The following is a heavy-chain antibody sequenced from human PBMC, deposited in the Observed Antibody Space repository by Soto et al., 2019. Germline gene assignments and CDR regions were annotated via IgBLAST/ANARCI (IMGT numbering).Heavy chain of an antibody. CDR3: ARTPGYSSSWYGFYYYGMDV. D-gene: IGHD6-13*01. CDR1: GFSLSTSGMC. J-gene: IGHJ6*02. V-gene: IGHV2-70*01. Sequence: PTLVNPTQTLTLTCTFSGFSLSTSGMCVSWIRQPPGKALEWLALIDWDDDKYYSTSLKTRLTISKDTSKNQVVLTMTNMDPVDTATYYCARTPGYSSSWYGFYYYGMDVWGQGTTVTVSS. CDR2: IDWDDDK.